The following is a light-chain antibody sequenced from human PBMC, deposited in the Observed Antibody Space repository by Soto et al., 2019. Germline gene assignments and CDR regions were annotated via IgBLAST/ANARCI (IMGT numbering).Light chain of an antibody. Sequence: EIVLTQSPGTLSLPPGERATLSCRASQSVRSSYLAWYQQKFGQAPRLLIYGASSRATGIPDRFSGSGSGTAFTLTISRLEPEDFAVYYCQQYCSSAWTFGQGTKVEIK. V-gene: IGKV3-20*01. CDR3: QQYCSSAWT. CDR2: GAS. CDR1: QSVRSSY. J-gene: IGKJ1*01.